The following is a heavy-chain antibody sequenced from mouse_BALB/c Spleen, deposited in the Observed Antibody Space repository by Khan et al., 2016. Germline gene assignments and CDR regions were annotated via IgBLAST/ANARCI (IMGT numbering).Heavy chain of an antibody. CDR2: INPDNGGI. J-gene: IGHJ4*01. CDR1: GYSFTGYT. Sequence: VQLKQSGPELVKPGASMKISCKASGYSFTGYTMNWVKQSHGKNLEWIGLINPDNGGISYNQKFKGKVTLTVDKSSSTAYMELLSLTSEDSAVXYCASGGTIYYDYDGAMDYWGQGTSVTVSS. CDR3: ASGGTIYYDYDGAMDY. V-gene: IGHV1-18*01. D-gene: IGHD2-4*01.